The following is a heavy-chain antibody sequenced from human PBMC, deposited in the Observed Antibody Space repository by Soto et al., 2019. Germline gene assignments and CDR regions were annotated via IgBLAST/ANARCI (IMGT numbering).Heavy chain of an antibody. CDR2: ISWNSGSI. CDR1: GFTFDDYA. Sequence: EVQLVESGGGLVQPGRSLRLSCAASGFTFDDYAMHWVRQAPGKGLEWVSGISWNSGSIGYADSVKGRFTISRDNAKNSLYLQMNSLRAEDTALYYCAKHKGRVYYGSWSYSYWGQGTLVTVSS. V-gene: IGHV3-9*01. J-gene: IGHJ4*02. CDR3: AKHKGRVYYGSWSYSY. D-gene: IGHD3-10*01.